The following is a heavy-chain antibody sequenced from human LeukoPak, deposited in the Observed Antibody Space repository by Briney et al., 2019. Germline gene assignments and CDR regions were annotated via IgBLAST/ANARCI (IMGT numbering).Heavy chain of an antibody. J-gene: IGHJ5*02. D-gene: IGHD2-15*01. Sequence: GGSLRLSCAASGFRASDYYMSWVRQAPGKGLEWVALIRGSGDTFYGDSVKGRFTISRDDSKNTVYLRMNSLRVEDTAVYFCARDRAATQDRVEFDPWGQGTLVTVSS. CDR3: ARDRAATQDRVEFDP. V-gene: IGHV3-66*01. CDR1: GFRASDYY. CDR2: IRGSGDT.